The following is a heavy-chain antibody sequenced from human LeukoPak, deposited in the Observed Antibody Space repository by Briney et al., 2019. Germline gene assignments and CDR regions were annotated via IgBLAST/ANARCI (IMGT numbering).Heavy chain of an antibody. D-gene: IGHD3-22*01. CDR3: ARLRYYYDSSGYFYFDY. V-gene: IGHV4-59*01. CDR1: GGSISNYY. Sequence: SETLSLTCTVSGGSISNYYWSWIRQPPGKGLEWIGYIYYSGSTNYNPSLKSRVTISVDTSKNQFSLKLSSVTAADTAVYYCARLRYYYDSSGYFYFDYWGQGPLVTVSS. J-gene: IGHJ4*02. CDR2: IYYSGST.